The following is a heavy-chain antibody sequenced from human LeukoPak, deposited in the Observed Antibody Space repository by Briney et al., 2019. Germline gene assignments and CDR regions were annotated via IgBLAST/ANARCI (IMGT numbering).Heavy chain of an antibody. J-gene: IGHJ5*02. CDR1: GWSFSGYY. V-gene: IGHV4-34*01. CDR3: ARGRPCYDP. Sequence: SVTLSLTCGVYGWSFSGYYWSWIRQPPGKGLEWIGEINHNRSTNYHSSLKRRDAISVDTSKNQFSLNLSSVTAADTAVCYCARGRPCYDPWGQGTLVTASS. D-gene: IGHD2-15*01. CDR2: INHNRST.